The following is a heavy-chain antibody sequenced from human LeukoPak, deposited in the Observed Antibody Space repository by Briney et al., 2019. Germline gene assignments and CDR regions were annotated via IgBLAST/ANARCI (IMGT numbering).Heavy chain of an antibody. V-gene: IGHV4-34*01. D-gene: IGHD5-18*01. Sequence: SETLSLTCDVSGDSFSDYYCTWVRQSPGKGLEWIGEINHTGATYYNPSLKSRVTISVDTSKNQFSLKLSSVTAADTAVYYCARVTPGDSNVDTAGDYYYMDVWGKGTTVTVSS. J-gene: IGHJ6*03. CDR3: ARVTPGDSNVDTAGDYYYMDV. CDR2: INHTGAT. CDR1: GDSFSDYY.